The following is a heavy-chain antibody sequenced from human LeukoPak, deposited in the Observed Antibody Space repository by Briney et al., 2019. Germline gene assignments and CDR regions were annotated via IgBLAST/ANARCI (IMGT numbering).Heavy chain of an antibody. V-gene: IGHV3-30-3*01. D-gene: IGHD5-18*01. Sequence: GGSLRLSCAASGFTFSSYAMHWVRQAPGKGLEWVAVISYDGSNKYYADSVKGRFTISRDNSKNTLYLQMNSLRAEDTAVYYCARLTGGYSYSDYWGQGTLDTVSS. CDR2: ISYDGSNK. J-gene: IGHJ4*02. CDR3: ARLTGGYSYSDY. CDR1: GFTFSSYA.